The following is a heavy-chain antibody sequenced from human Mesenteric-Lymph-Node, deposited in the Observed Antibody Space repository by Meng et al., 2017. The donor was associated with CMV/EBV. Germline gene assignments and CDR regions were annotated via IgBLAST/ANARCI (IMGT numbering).Heavy chain of an antibody. D-gene: IGHD3-22*01. CDR2: IYYSGST. V-gene: IGHV4-31*02. Sequence: SGGSINSGDYYWSWIRQLPGKGLEWIGYIYYSGSTFYNPSLKSRVSISVDTSKNAFSLKLSSVTAADTAVYYCAREVNYYDTSLDYWGQGTLVTVSS. CDR3: AREVNYYDTSLDY. CDR1: GGSINSGDYY. J-gene: IGHJ4*02.